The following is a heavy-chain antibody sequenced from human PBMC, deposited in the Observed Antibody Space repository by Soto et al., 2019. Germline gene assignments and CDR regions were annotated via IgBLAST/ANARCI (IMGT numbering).Heavy chain of an antibody. D-gene: IGHD6-13*01. J-gene: IGHJ4*02. CDR2: ISGSGGST. Sequence: EVQLLESGGGLVQPGGSLRLSCAASGFTFSNYDVTWVRQAPGQGLEWVSTISGSGGSTYYADSVKGRFTSSRDNSKNTLYLQMNSLRAEDTAVYYCAKDQGSSWYEIDYWGQGTLVTVSS. V-gene: IGHV3-23*01. CDR1: GFTFSNYD. CDR3: AKDQGSSWYEIDY.